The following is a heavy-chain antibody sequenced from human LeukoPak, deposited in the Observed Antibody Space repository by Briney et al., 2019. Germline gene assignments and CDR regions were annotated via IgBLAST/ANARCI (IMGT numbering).Heavy chain of an antibody. V-gene: IGHV3-74*01. CDR2: IKDDGSST. D-gene: IGHD6-13*01. J-gene: IGHJ4*02. CDR1: GFGLSDYS. Sequence: GGSLRLSCAASGFGLSDYSMHWVRRAPAKGLVWVSHIKDDGSSTSYAEIVKGRFTISRDNANNALYLQMNSLRAEDTAVYYCATTSIAAAVPGCFDYWGQGTLVTVFS. CDR3: ATTSIAAAVPGCFDY.